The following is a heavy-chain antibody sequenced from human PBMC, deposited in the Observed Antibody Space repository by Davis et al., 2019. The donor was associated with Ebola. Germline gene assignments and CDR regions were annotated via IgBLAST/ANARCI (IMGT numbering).Heavy chain of an antibody. CDR2: INPKSGGA. V-gene: IGHV1-2*02. J-gene: IGHJ6*04. Sequence: ASVKVSCKASGYTFTGYYMHWVRQAPGQGLEWMGWINPKSGGANYAQKFQGRVTMTRDTSISTAYMELSRLRADDTAVYYCARVGDHYDFWSGLGVGMDVWGKGTTVTVSS. CDR1: GYTFTGYY. CDR3: ARVGDHYDFWSGLGVGMDV. D-gene: IGHD3-3*01.